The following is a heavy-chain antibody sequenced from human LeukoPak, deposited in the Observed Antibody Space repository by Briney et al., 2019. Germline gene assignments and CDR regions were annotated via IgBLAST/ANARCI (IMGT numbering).Heavy chain of an antibody. CDR2: INHSGST. V-gene: IGHV4-34*01. D-gene: IGHD5/OR15-5a*01. CDR3: ARVGVSKRSFDY. J-gene: IGHJ4*02. Sequence: SETLSLTCAVYGGSFSGYYWSWIRQPPGKGVEGIGEINHSGSTNYNPSLKGRVTISVDKSKNQVSLKMSSVTAADTAVYYCARVGVSKRSFDYWGQGTLVTVSS. CDR1: GGSFSGYY.